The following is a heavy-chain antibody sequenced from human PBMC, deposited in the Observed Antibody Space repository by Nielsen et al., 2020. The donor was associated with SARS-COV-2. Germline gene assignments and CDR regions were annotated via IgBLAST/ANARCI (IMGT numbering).Heavy chain of an antibody. CDR3: ARDDYPYYDFWSGYYAYYYYYGMDV. Sequence: ASVKVSCKASGYTFTGYGISWVRQVPGQGLEWMGWISAYNGNTNYAQKLQGRVTMTTDTSTSTAYMELRSLRSDDTAVYYCARDDYPYYDFWSGYYAYYYYYGMDVWGQGTTVTVSS. J-gene: IGHJ6*02. CDR1: GYTFTGYG. D-gene: IGHD3-3*01. CDR2: ISAYNGNT. V-gene: IGHV1-18*01.